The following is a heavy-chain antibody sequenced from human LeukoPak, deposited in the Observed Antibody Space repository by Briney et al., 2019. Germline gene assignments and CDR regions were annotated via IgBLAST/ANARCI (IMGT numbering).Heavy chain of an antibody. CDR2: IIPIFGTA. J-gene: IGHJ4*02. CDR3: ASRGYSSSSVPKYYFDY. V-gene: IGHV1-69*05. D-gene: IGHD6-6*01. Sequence: ASVKVSCKASGGTFSSYAISWVRQAPGQGLEWMGGIIPIFGTANYAQKFRGRVTITTDESTSTAYMELSSLRSEDTAVYYCASRGYSSSSVPKYYFDYWGQGTLVTVSS. CDR1: GGTFSSYA.